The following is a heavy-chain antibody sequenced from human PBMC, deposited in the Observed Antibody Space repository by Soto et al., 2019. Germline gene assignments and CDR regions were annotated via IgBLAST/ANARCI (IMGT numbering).Heavy chain of an antibody. D-gene: IGHD3-22*01. CDR1: GFTLTTYY. CDR3: ARVPYDTTGYYAF. Sequence: GASVKVSCKTSGFTLTTYYIHWVRQAPGQGLEWMGMIDPSGGSTTYAQKFQGRITMTSDMSTSTVYMELSSLRSEDTAVYYCARVPYDTTGYYAFWGQGTLVTVSS. CDR2: IDPSGGST. V-gene: IGHV1-46*01. J-gene: IGHJ4*02.